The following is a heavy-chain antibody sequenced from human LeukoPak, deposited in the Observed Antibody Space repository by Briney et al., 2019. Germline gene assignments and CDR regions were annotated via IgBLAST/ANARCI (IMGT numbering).Heavy chain of an antibody. V-gene: IGHV1-69*13. CDR3: ARGVPTSPDYYDSSGYYYFDY. CDR2: IIPIFGTA. Sequence: SVKVSCKASGGTFRSYAISWVRQAPGQGLEWMGGIIPIFGTANYAQKFQGRVTITADESTSTAYMEPSSLRSEDTAVYYCARGVPTSPDYYDSSGYYYFDYWGQGTLVTVSS. D-gene: IGHD3-22*01. CDR1: GGTFRSYA. J-gene: IGHJ4*02.